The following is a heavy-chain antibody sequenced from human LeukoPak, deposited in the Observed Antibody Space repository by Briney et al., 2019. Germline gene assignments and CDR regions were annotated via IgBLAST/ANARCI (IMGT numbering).Heavy chain of an antibody. CDR1: GGSISSSSYY. CDR3: ARTSQGYGDFDY. CDR2: IYHSGST. V-gene: IGHV4-39*07. J-gene: IGHJ4*02. D-gene: IGHD4-17*01. Sequence: SETLSLTCTVSGGSISSSSYYWGWIRQPPGKGLEWIGSIYHSGSTYYNPSLKSRVTISVDRSKNQFSLKLSSVTAADTAVFYCARTSQGYGDFDYWGQGTLVTVSS.